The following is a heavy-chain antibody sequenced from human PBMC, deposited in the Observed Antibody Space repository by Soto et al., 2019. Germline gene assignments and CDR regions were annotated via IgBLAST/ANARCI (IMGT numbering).Heavy chain of an antibody. CDR3: ARSYRWVTTFGIDY. D-gene: IGHD3-16*01. CDR1: GFTFSSYG. Sequence: QVQLVESGGGVVQPGRSLRLSCAASGFTFSSYGMHWVRQAPGKGLEWVAVIWYDGSNKYYADSVKGRFTISRDNSKNTLYLQMNSLRAEDTAVYYCARSYRWVTTFGIDYWGQGTLVTVSS. CDR2: IWYDGSNK. J-gene: IGHJ4*02. V-gene: IGHV3-33*01.